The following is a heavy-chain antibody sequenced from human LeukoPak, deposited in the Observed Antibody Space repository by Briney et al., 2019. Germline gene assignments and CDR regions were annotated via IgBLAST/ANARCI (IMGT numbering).Heavy chain of an antibody. V-gene: IGHV4-59*01. CDR3: TREVGTGFQVNYYYYMDV. CDR2: IYFSGST. CDR1: GGSIRSDY. Sequence: PSETLSLTRIVSGGSIRSDYCSWFRPPPRKGLEWIGYIYFSGSTTYNPSLKSRVTISIDTSKNQFSLNLSAVTAADTAVYYCTREVGTGFQVNYYYYMDVWGKGTTVTVSS. D-gene: IGHD2-2*01. J-gene: IGHJ6*03.